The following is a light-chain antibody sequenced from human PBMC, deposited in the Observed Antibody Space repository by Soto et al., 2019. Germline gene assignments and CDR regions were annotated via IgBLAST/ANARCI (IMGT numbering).Light chain of an antibody. CDR1: SSDVGTYNL. CDR3: CSYAGSNTWV. CDR2: AGS. Sequence: QSALTQPASVSGSPGQSITISCTGTSSDVGTYNLVSWYQQHPGKAPKLMIYAGSKRPSGVSNRFSGSKSGNTASLTISGLQAEDEGDYHCCSYAGSNTWVFGGGTKLTVL. V-gene: IGLV2-23*01. J-gene: IGLJ3*02.